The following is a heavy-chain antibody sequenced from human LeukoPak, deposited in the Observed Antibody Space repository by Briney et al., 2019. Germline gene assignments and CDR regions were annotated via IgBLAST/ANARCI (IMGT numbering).Heavy chain of an antibody. CDR3: ARVSPSGPLDY. CDR2: ISFDGNNK. J-gene: IGHJ4*02. D-gene: IGHD5/OR15-5a*01. V-gene: IGHV3-30-3*01. Sequence: PGGSLRLPCAASGFTFSDHYVVWVRQAPGKGLEWVAAISFDGNNKYYADSVKGRFTISRDNSKNTLYLKMHSQRAEDTAVFYCARVSPSGPLDYWGRGTQVTVSS. CDR1: GFTFSDHY.